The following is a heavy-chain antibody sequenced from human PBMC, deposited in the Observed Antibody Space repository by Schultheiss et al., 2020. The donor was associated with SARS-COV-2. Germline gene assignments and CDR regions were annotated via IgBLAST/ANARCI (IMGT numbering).Heavy chain of an antibody. D-gene: IGHD5-24*01. V-gene: IGHV3-48*04. CDR1: GFTFSSYG. CDR2: ISSSGSTI. Sequence: GGSLRLSCAASGFTFSSYGMHWVRQAPGKGLEWVSYISSSGSTIYYADSVKGRFTISRDNAKNSLYLQMNSLRAEDTAVYYCARDRRRWLQFYGYFDYWGQGTLVTVSS. CDR3: ARDRRRWLQFYGYFDY. J-gene: IGHJ4*02.